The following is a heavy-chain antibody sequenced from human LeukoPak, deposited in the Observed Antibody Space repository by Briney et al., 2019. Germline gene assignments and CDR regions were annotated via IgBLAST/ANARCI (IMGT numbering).Heavy chain of an antibody. CDR3: ARGGRWLAPGGYFDY. Sequence: GGSLRLSCAASGFTFSSYGMHWVRQAPGKGLEWVAVIWYDGSNKYYADSVKGRFTISRDNSKNTLYLQMNSLRAEDTAVYYCARGGRWLAPGGYFDYWGQGTLVTVSS. J-gene: IGHJ4*02. CDR1: GFTFSSYG. D-gene: IGHD5-24*01. CDR2: IWYDGSNK. V-gene: IGHV3-33*08.